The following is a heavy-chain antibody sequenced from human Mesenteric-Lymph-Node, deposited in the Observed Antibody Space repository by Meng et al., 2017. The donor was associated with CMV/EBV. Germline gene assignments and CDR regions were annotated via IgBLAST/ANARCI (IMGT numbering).Heavy chain of an antibody. CDR3: ARAHGSGGGFDY. V-gene: IGHV3-21*01. Sequence: GESLKISYAASGFSFRRHNMNWVRQAPGKGLEWVSLITGSSTYTYYADSVKGRFTISRDNSKNTLYLQMNSLRAEDTAVYYCARAHGSGGGFDYWGQGTLVTVSS. CDR1: GFSFRRHN. D-gene: IGHD3-10*01. J-gene: IGHJ4*02. CDR2: ITGSSTYT.